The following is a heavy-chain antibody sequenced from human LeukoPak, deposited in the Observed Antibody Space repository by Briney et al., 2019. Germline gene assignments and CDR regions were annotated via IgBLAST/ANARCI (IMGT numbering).Heavy chain of an antibody. CDR3: ARVFDS. J-gene: IGHJ4*02. CDR2: IFYTRKT. CDR1: GRSVYTSDYY. Sequence: SETLSLTCTVSGRSVYTSDYYWGWVRQPPGKVPEWLQHIFYTRKTNYNASLKSRVSISINTSNNQFSLKLSSVTAAVTAVYCCARVFDSWGQGTLVTVSS. V-gene: IGHV4-39*07.